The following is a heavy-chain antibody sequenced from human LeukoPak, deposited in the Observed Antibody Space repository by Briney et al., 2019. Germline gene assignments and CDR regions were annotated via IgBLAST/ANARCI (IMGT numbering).Heavy chain of an antibody. D-gene: IGHD6-19*01. J-gene: IGHJ4*02. V-gene: IGHV5-51*01. CDR3: ARHLGVSGGLVDY. CDR2: IYPGDSDT. Sequence: GESLKISCKGSGYSFSSYWIGWVRQLPGKGLEWMGIIYPGDSDTRYSPSFQGQVTISADKSISTAYLQWSSLKASDTAMYYCARHLGVSGGLVDYWGQGALVTVSS. CDR1: GYSFSSYW.